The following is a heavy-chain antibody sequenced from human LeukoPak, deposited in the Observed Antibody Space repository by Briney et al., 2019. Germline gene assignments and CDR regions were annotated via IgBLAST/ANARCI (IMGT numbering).Heavy chain of an antibody. CDR3: ARGAIAGANFDY. J-gene: IGHJ4*02. CDR2: ITTDGSST. V-gene: IGHV3-74*01. D-gene: IGHD1-26*01. Sequence: PGGSLRLSCVDSGFTFSRYWMHWVRQAPGKGLVWVSHITTDGSSTSYADSVKGRFTISRDNAKNTLYLQVNSLRAEDTAVYYCARGAIAGANFDYWGQGALVTVSS. CDR1: GFTFSRYW.